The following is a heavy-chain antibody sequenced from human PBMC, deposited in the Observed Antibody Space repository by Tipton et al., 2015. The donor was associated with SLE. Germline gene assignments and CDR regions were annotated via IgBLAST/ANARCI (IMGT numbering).Heavy chain of an antibody. CDR2: INHSGST. V-gene: IGHV4-34*01. J-gene: IGHJ4*02. CDR1: GGSFSGYY. CDR3: ARVGTIFGGGLLFDY. Sequence: LRLSCAVYGGSFSGYYWSWIRQPPGKGLEWIGEINHSGSTNYIPSLKSRVTISVDTSKNQLSLKLSSVTAADTAVYYCARVGTIFGGGLLFDYWGQGTLVTVSS. D-gene: IGHD3-3*01.